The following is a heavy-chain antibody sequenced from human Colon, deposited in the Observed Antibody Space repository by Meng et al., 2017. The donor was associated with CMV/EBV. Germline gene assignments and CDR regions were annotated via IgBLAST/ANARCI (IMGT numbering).Heavy chain of an antibody. Sequence: GESLKISCAASGFTFSSYEMNWVRQAPGKGLEWVSYISSSGSTIYYADSVKGRFTISRDNAKNSLYLQMNSLRAEDTAVYYCASIGLDGTSIAVAGTSQGLWGQGTLVTVSS. CDR1: GFTFSSYE. J-gene: IGHJ4*02. D-gene: IGHD6-19*01. V-gene: IGHV3-48*03. CDR3: ASIGLDGTSIAVAGTSQGL. CDR2: ISSSGSTI.